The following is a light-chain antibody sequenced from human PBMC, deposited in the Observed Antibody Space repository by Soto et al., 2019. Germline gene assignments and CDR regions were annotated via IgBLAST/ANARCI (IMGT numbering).Light chain of an antibody. Sequence: QSVLTQPRSVSGSPGQSVTISCTGTSSDVGGYNYVSWFQQHPGKAPKVMIYDVTKRPSGVPDRFSGSKSGNTASLTISGLQAEDEADYYCCSYTDSRALFGGGTKLTVL. CDR3: CSYTDSRAL. CDR1: SSDVGGYNY. J-gene: IGLJ2*01. CDR2: DVT. V-gene: IGLV2-11*01.